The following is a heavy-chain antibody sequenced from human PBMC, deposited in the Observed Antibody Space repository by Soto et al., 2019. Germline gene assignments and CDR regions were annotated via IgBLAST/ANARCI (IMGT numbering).Heavy chain of an antibody. D-gene: IGHD6-13*01. CDR3: ARHEISSWSPSYAY. CDR1: GYRFTNYW. CDR2: IYPGDSDT. V-gene: IGHV5-51*01. Sequence: PGEALKSSCKGSGYRFTNYWLGWVRQMPGKGLEWMGIIYPGDSDTRYSPSFQGQVTISADKSVSTAYLQWSSLKASDTAMYYCARHEISSWSPSYAYWGKGTLVPVSP. J-gene: IGHJ1*01.